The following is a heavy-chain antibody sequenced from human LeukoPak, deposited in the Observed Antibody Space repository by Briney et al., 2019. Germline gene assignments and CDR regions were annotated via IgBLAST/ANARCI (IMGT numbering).Heavy chain of an antibody. CDR3: ARDVNYYDTGFDY. D-gene: IGHD3-22*01. Sequence: GASVKVSCKASGYTFTGYYMHWVRQAPGQGLEWMGWINPNSGGTNYAQKFQGRVTMTRDTSISTAYMELSRLRSDDTAVYYCARDVNYYDTGFDYWGQGTLVTVSS. CDR1: GYTFTGYY. V-gene: IGHV1-2*02. J-gene: IGHJ4*02. CDR2: INPNSGGT.